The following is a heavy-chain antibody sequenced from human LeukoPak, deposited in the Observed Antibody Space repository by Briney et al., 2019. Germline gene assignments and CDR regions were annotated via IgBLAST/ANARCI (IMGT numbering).Heavy chain of an antibody. CDR3: ESPRHYNCSYRFDP. J-gene: IGHJ5*02. CDR2: INPNSGNT. Sequence: GASVKDSCKASGYIFTSYEFNWVRQATSQGLEGVGLINPNSGNTGYAQKFQGRVTITRNSYICTAYMELNMLSFKDTDTDEYESPRHYNCSYRFDPWGQGTLVTVSS. CDR1: GYIFTSYE. V-gene: IGHV1-8*03. D-gene: IGHD5-24*01.